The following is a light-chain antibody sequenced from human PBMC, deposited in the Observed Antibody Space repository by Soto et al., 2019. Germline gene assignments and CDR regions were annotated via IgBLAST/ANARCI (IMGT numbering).Light chain of an antibody. V-gene: IGKV1-9*01. Sequence: DIQLTQSPSFLSASVGDRVTITCPASQGISSYLAWYQQKPGKAPKLLMYAASTLQSGVPSRFSGSGSGTEFALTISSLQPGDFATYYCQQYNSYSLTFGQGTKVEIK. J-gene: IGKJ1*01. CDR1: QGISSY. CDR2: AAS. CDR3: QQYNSYSLT.